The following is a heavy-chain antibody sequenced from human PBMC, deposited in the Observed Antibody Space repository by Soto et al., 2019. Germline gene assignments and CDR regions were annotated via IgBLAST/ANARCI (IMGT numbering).Heavy chain of an antibody. CDR1: GDSFSSSNW. J-gene: IGHJ4*02. V-gene: IGHV4-4*02. Sequence: QVQLQESGPRLVKPSGTLSLTCGVSGDSFSSSNWWTWVRQSPGKGLEWIGDILDTASTDYSPSLRSRVTLSRDASKKEFYLNLTSVTATDTAIYYCARAPRRVDGKWYLDYWGQGALVTVSS. CDR3: ARAPRRVDGKWYLDY. CDR2: ILDTAST. D-gene: IGHD2-15*01.